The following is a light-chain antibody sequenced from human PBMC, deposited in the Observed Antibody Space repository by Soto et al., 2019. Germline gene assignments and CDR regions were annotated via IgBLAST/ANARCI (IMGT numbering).Light chain of an antibody. CDR1: QNVRGSY. CDR2: GAS. Sequence: IVLTQSPGTLSLSPGERATLSCRASQNVRGSYLAWYQQKPGQAPRLLIQGASSRATGIPDRFSGSGSGTDFTLTINRLEPEDFAVYYCQQRSNWITFGQGTRLEIK. CDR3: QQRSNWIT. J-gene: IGKJ5*01. V-gene: IGKV3D-20*02.